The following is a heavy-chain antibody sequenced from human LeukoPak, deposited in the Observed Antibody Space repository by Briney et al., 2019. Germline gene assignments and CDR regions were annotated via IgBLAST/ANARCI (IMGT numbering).Heavy chain of an antibody. J-gene: IGHJ4*02. V-gene: IGHV3-23*01. D-gene: IGHD3-22*01. CDR2: VSDSGRNT. Sequence: GESLKISCAASGFTFRRYGMTWVRQAPGKGLDWVSSVSDSGRNTYYADSVKGRFTISRDNSRNTLYLQMNSLRAEDTAVYYCAREYHDSSGYLDYWGQGTLVTVSS. CDR1: GFTFRRYG. CDR3: AREYHDSSGYLDY.